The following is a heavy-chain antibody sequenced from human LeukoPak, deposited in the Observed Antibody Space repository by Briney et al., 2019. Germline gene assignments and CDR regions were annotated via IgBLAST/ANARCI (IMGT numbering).Heavy chain of an antibody. V-gene: IGHV4-34*01. CDR2: INHSGST. Sequence: SETLSLTCAVYGGSSRGYYWSWIRQPPGKGLEWIGEINHSGSTNYNPSLKSRVTISVDTSKNQFSLKLSSVTAADTAVYYCAREYCSGGSCYPIFDYWGQGTLVTVSS. J-gene: IGHJ4*02. CDR1: GGSSRGYY. D-gene: IGHD2-15*01. CDR3: AREYCSGGSCYPIFDY.